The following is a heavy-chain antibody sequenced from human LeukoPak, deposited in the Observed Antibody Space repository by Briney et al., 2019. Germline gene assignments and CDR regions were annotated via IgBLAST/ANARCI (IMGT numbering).Heavy chain of an antibody. V-gene: IGHV4-59*01. CDR2: IYYSGST. CDR1: GGSISSYY. Sequence: SETLSLTCTVPGGSISSYYWSWIRQPPGKGLEWIGYIYYSGSTNYNPSLKSRVTISVDTSKNQFSLKLSSVTAADTAVYYCARGKLYYYGMDVWGQGTTVTVSS. CDR3: ARGKLYYYGMDV. J-gene: IGHJ6*02.